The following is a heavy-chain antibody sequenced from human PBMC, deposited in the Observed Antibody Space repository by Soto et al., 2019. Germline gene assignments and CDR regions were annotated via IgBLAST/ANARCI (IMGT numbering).Heavy chain of an antibody. Sequence: SGPTLVKPTQTLTLTCTFSGFSLSTSGVGVGWIRQPPGKALEWLALIYWNDDKRYSPSLKSRLTITKDTSKNQVVLTMTNMDPVDTATYYCAHSRYVWGSYRPDGVWFDPWGQGTLVTVSS. D-gene: IGHD3-16*02. CDR1: GFSLSTSGVG. CDR3: AHSRYVWGSYRPDGVWFDP. V-gene: IGHV2-5*01. J-gene: IGHJ5*02. CDR2: IYWNDDK.